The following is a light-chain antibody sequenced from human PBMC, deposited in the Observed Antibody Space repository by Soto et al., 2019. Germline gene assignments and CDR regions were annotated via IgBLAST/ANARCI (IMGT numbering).Light chain of an antibody. J-gene: IGKJ1*01. CDR3: QQYNSWPQT. V-gene: IGKV3D-15*01. CDR2: GAS. CDR1: QTLYSN. Sequence: EIVMTQSPATLSASPGERVTLSCRASQTLYSNLAWYQQRPGQAPRLLISGASTRATGTPARFSGSGSRTEFTLTISSLQSEDFAVYYCQQYNSWPQTFGQGTKVEVK.